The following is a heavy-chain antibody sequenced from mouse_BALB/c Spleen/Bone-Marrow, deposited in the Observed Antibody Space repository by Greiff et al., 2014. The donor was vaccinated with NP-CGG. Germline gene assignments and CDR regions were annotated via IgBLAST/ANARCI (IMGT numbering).Heavy chain of an antibody. Sequence: EVQLVESGGDLVQPGGSLKLSCAASGFTFSSYGMSWVRQTPDKRLELVATINSNGGSTYYPDSVKGRFTISRDNAKNTLYLQMSSLKSEDTAMYYCARPYRYYFDYWGQGTTLTVSS. D-gene: IGHD2-14*01. CDR2: INSNGGST. CDR1: GFTFSSYG. CDR3: ARPYRYYFDY. V-gene: IGHV5-6-3*01. J-gene: IGHJ2*01.